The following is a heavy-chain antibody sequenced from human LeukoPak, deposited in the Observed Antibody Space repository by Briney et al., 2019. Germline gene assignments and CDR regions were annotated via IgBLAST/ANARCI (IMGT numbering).Heavy chain of an antibody. CDR1: GGTFSRYA. V-gene: IGHV1-69*05. CDR3: ARDSHPYYDYVWGSYRPFDY. Sequence: ASVKVSCKASGGTFSRYAISWVRQAPGQGLEWMGRIIPIFGTANYAQKFQGRVTITTDESTSTAYMELSSLRSEDTAVYYCARDSHPYYDYVWGSYRPFDYWGQGTLVTVSS. J-gene: IGHJ4*02. CDR2: IIPIFGTA. D-gene: IGHD3-16*02.